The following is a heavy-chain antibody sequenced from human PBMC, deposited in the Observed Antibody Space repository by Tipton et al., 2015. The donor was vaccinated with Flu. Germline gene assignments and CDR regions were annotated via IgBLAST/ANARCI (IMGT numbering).Heavy chain of an antibody. V-gene: IGHV4-38-2*02. CDR1: GYSISSGYY. D-gene: IGHD6-19*01. CDR2: IYHSGST. CDR3: ARDPPWYSRGPEYYFDY. J-gene: IGHJ4*02. Sequence: TLSLTCAVSGYSISSGYYWGWIRQPPGKGLEWIGSIYHSGSTYYNPSLKSRVTISVDTSKNQFSLKLSSATAADTAVYYCARDPPWYSRGPEYYFDYWGQGTLVTVSS.